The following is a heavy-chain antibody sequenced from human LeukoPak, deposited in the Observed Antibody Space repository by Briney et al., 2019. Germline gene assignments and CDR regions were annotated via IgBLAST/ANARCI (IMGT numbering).Heavy chain of an antibody. CDR2: ISSSSSYT. CDR1: GFTFSDYY. D-gene: IGHD1-1*01. J-gene: IGHJ4*02. Sequence: GGSLRLSCAASGFTFSDYYMSWIRQAPGKGLEWVSYISSSSSYTNYADSVKGRFTISRDNAKNSLYLQMNSLRAEDTAVYYCAKEGTGIHFDYWGQGTLVTVSS. CDR3: AKEGTGIHFDY. V-gene: IGHV3-11*06.